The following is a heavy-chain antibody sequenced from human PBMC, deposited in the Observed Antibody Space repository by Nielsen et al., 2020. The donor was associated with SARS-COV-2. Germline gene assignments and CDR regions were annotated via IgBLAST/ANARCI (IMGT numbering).Heavy chain of an antibody. D-gene: IGHD3-3*01. CDR2: INHSGST. J-gene: IGHJ6*02. Sequence: SETLSLTCAVYGGSFSGYYWSWIRQPPGKGLEWIGEINHSGSTNYNPSLKSRVTISVDTSKNQFSLKLSSVTAADTAVYYCARGRGAIFGVVIRYYYYGMDVWGQGTTVTVSS. CDR1: GGSFSGYY. CDR3: ARGRGAIFGVVIRYYYYGMDV. V-gene: IGHV4-34*01.